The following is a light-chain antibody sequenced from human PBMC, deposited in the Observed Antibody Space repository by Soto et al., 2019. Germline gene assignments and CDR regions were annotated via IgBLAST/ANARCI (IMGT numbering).Light chain of an antibody. CDR2: GNS. CDR1: SSNIGAGSD. V-gene: IGLV1-40*01. Sequence: SVLTQPPSVSGAPGQRVTISCTGSSSNIGAGSDVHWYQQLPGTAPKLLIYGNSNRPSGVPDRFSGSKSGTSASLAITGLQAEDEADYYCQSYDSSLRVVFGGGTKLTVL. CDR3: QSYDSSLRVV. J-gene: IGLJ2*01.